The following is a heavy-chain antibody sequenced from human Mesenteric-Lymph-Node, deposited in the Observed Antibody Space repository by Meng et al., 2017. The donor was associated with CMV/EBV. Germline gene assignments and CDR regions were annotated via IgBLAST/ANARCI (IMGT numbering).Heavy chain of an antibody. CDR2: INHSGST. CDR3: ARHQRWLKSEGGFNY. Sequence: QVQLQHGGAGLLKPSEALSLTCAGYGGSFSGYYWSWIRQPPGKGLEWIGEINHSGSTNYNPSLKSRVTISVDTSKNQFSLKLSSVTAADTAVYYCARHQRWLKSEGGFNYWGQGTLVTVSS. CDR1: GGSFSGYY. V-gene: IGHV4-34*01. J-gene: IGHJ4*02. D-gene: IGHD4-23*01.